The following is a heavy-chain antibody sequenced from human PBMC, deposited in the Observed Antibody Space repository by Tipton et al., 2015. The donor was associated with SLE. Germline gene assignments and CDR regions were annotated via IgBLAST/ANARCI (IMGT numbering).Heavy chain of an antibody. V-gene: IGHV4-39*07. CDR2: ISFSGTT. D-gene: IGHD6-19*01. J-gene: IGHJ6*02. CDR1: GGSINSSPYY. Sequence: TLSLTCIVSGGSINSSPYYWGWVRQTPGKGLEWLGSISFSGTTYLNPSLKTRVTISVDTSKKQFSLKLGSVTAADTAVYYCARGKGNSSGWGHYYFYGMDVWGQGTTVTVSS. CDR3: ARGKGNSSGWGHYYFYGMDV.